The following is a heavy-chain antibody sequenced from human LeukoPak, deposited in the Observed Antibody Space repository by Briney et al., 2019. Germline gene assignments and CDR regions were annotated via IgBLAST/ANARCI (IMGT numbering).Heavy chain of an antibody. Sequence: SETLSLTCTVSGGSISTSALYWGWIRQPPGKGLEWIGSIYDSGNEFYNPSLKSRVTISADTSKNQYSLKLNSVTAADTAMYYRARQISDYYYYYMDVWGEGITVTVSS. D-gene: IGHD2/OR15-2a*01. CDR2: IYDSGNE. V-gene: IGHV4-39*01. CDR3: ARQISDYYYYYMDV. J-gene: IGHJ6*03. CDR1: GGSISTSALY.